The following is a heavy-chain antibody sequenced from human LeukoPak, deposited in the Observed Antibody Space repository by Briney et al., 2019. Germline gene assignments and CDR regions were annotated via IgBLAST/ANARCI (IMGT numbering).Heavy chain of an antibody. CDR3: ARHTCRGYCSSTRPQIWGPPLDY. CDR1: GGSISSSNW. J-gene: IGHJ4*02. D-gene: IGHD2-2*01. V-gene: IGHV4-4*02. CDR2: IYHSGST. Sequence: SGTLSLTCAVSGGSISSSNWWSWVRQPPGKGLEWIGEIYHSGSTNYNPSLKSRVTISVDTSKNQFSLKLSSVTAADTAVYYCARHTCRGYCSSTRPQIWGPPLDYWGQGTLVTVSS.